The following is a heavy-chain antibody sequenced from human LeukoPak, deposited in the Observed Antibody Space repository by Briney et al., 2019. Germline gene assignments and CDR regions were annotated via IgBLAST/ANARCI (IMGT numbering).Heavy chain of an antibody. Sequence: PGGSLRLSCAASGFTFSSYSMNWVCQAPGKGLEWVSSISSSSSYIYYADSVKGRFTISRDNAKNTLYLQMNSLRAEDTAMYYCIAYSSGWNWGQGTLVTVSS. CDR2: ISSSSSYI. CDR3: IAYSSGWN. V-gene: IGHV3-21*01. D-gene: IGHD6-19*01. J-gene: IGHJ4*02. CDR1: GFTFSSYS.